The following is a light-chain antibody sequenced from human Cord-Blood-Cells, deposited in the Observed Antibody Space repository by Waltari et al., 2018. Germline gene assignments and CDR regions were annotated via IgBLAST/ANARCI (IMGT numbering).Light chain of an antibody. CDR2: KIS. V-gene: IGKV2-24*01. Sequence: DIVMTQTPLSSPVTLGQPASISCRSSQSLVHSDGNTYLSWLPQTPGPPPSLLIYKISNLFSRVPDRFSGSGAGTDVTLTISRAEAGDVGVYYCMQGSQCAWPFGQGTKVDVK. J-gene: IGKJ1*01. CDR1: QSLVHSDGNTY. CDR3: MQGSQCAWP.